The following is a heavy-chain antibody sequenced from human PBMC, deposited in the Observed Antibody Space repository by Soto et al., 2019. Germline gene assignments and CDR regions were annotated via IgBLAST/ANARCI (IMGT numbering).Heavy chain of an antibody. CDR2: ISGRGGST. CDR1: GXSFTSYA. Sequence: LRLSCSASGXSFTSYAMSWVRQAPGTGLEWVSAISGRGGSTYYADSVKGRFTISRDSSKNTLYLQMNSLRAEDTAVYYCARDVGAYYDSSGYYGYWGQGTLVTVSS. CDR3: ARDVGAYYDSSGYYGY. V-gene: IGHV3-23*01. D-gene: IGHD3-22*01. J-gene: IGHJ4*02.